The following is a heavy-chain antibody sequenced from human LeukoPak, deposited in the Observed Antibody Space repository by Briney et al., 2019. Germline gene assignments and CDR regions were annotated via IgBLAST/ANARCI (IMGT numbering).Heavy chain of an antibody. CDR2: INAGNGNT. J-gene: IGHJ5*02. V-gene: IGHV1-3*01. D-gene: IGHD4-11*01. CDR3: ASDDYSNWFDP. CDR1: GYTXISYA. Sequence: ASXXVSXKAXGYTXISYAMXXVRQAPGQRLGWMGWINAGNGNTKYSQKFQGRVTITRDTSASTAYMELSSLRSEDTAVYYCASDDYSNWFDPWGQGTLVTVSS.